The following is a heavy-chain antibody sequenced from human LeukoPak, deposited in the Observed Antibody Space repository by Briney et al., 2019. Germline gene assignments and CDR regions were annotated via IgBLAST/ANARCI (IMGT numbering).Heavy chain of an antibody. D-gene: IGHD2-2*02. CDR3: AVVPAAIGYYYMDV. CDR1: GGTFRSYA. CDR2: IIPIFGTA. V-gene: IGHV1-69*05. Sequence: ASVKVSXKASGGTFRSYAISWVRQAPGQGLEWMGRIIPIFGTANYAQKFQGRVTITTDESTSTAYMELSSLRSEDTAVYYCAVVPAAIGYYYMDVWGKGTTVTVSS. J-gene: IGHJ6*03.